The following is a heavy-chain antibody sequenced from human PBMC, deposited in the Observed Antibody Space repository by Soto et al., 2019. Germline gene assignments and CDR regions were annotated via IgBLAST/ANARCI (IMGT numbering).Heavy chain of an antibody. CDR1: GGTFSSYA. J-gene: IGHJ3*02. CDR3: ARAPRMAVAGTGAAFDI. CDR2: IIPIFGTA. V-gene: IGHV1-69*01. D-gene: IGHD6-19*01. Sequence: QVQLVQSGAEVKKPGSSVKVSCKASGGTFSSYAISCVRQAPGQGLEWMGGIIPIFGTANYAQKFQGRVTITADESTSTAYMELSSLRSEDTVVYYCARAPRMAVAGTGAAFDIWGQGTMVTVSS.